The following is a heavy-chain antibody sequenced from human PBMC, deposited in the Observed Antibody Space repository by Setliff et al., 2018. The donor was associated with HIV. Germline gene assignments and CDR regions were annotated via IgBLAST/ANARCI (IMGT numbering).Heavy chain of an antibody. D-gene: IGHD6-19*01. CDR2: ISGSGGAI. Sequence: PGETLTTSCAASGFTFSSYAMSWVRQAPGKGLEWVTTISGSGGAIHYADSVKGRFTISRDNSKNTAHLQMNSLRAEDTAVYYCANDQWDCWGQGTLVTVSS. CDR1: GFTFSSYA. V-gene: IGHV3-23*01. J-gene: IGHJ4*02. CDR3: ANDQWDC.